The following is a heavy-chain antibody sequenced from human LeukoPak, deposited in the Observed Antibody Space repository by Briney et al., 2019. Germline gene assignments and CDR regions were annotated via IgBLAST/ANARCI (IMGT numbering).Heavy chain of an antibody. Sequence: TGGSLRLSCAVSGFTFSSYAMSWVRQAPGKGLEWVSAISGSGGSTYYADSVKGRFTISRDNSKNTLYLQMNSLRAEDTAVYYCAKVRPVWYSSGWYYFDYWGQGTLVTVSS. CDR1: GFTFSSYA. D-gene: IGHD6-19*01. CDR3: AKVRPVWYSSGWYYFDY. V-gene: IGHV3-23*01. J-gene: IGHJ4*02. CDR2: ISGSGGST.